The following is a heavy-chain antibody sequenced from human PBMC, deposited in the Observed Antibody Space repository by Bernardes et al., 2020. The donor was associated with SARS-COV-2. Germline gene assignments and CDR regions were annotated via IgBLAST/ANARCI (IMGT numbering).Heavy chain of an antibody. V-gene: IGHV3-23*01. CDR3: ARIDEVTGRDY. CDR2: ISDSGENT. Sequence: GGSLRLSCAASGFTFSSYAMSWVRQAPGKGLEWVSAISDSGENTYYANSVEGRFTISRDNSKNTLHLQMNSLRAEDTAVYYCARIDEVTGRDYWGQGTLVTVSS. CDR1: GFTFSSYA. J-gene: IGHJ4*02. D-gene: IGHD6-19*01.